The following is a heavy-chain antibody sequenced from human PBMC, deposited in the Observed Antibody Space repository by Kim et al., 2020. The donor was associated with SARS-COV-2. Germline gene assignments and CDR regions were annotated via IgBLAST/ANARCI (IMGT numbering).Heavy chain of an antibody. Sequence: GGSLRLSCAASGFPFSSYGMNWVRQAPGKGLEWVAVISYDGSNKFYADSVKGRFTISRDNSKNTLYLQMNSLRAEDTAVYYCAKDLLPATVAGDFDFWGQGPLVTVSS. J-gene: IGHJ4*02. V-gene: IGHV3-30*18. CDR1: GFPFSSYG. D-gene: IGHD6-19*01. CDR3: AKDLLPATVAGDFDF. CDR2: ISYDGSNK.